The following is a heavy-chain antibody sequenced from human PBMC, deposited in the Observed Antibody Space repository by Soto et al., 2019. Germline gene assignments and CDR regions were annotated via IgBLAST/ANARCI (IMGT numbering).Heavy chain of an antibody. CDR2: IYHSGST. V-gene: IGHV4-30-2*01. D-gene: IGHD3-10*01. CDR3: ASRSLLWFGDPAYYFDY. Sequence: TSETLSLTCAVSGGSISSGGYSWSWIRQPPGKGLEWIGYIYHSGSTYYNPSLKSRVTISVDTSKNQFSLKVPSVTAADTAVYFCASRSLLWFGDPAYYFDYWGQGTLVTVSS. J-gene: IGHJ4*02. CDR1: GGSISSGGYS.